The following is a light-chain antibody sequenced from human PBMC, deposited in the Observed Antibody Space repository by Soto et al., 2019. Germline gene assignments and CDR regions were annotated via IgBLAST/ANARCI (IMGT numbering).Light chain of an antibody. Sequence: DIVMTQSPDSLAVSLGERATIHCKSSQSVFYSSRNKNYLAWYQQKPGQPPKLLISWASSREFGVPDRFSGCGSGTDFTLTISSLQAEDVAIYYCQHYYTTPPTFGQGTKVEI. CDR2: WAS. J-gene: IGKJ1*01. V-gene: IGKV4-1*01. CDR1: QSVFYSSRNKNY. CDR3: QHYYTTPPT.